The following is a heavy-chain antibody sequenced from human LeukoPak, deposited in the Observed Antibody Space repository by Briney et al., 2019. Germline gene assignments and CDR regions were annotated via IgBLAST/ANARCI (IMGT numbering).Heavy chain of an antibody. Sequence: ASVKVSCKASGYTFTSYGSSWVRQAPGQGLEWMGWISAYNGNTNYAQKLQGRVTMTTDTSTSTAYMELRSLRSDDTAVYYCAREYSSSWYPSHMDVWGKGTTVTVSS. D-gene: IGHD6-13*01. CDR1: GYTFTSYG. V-gene: IGHV1-18*01. J-gene: IGHJ6*03. CDR2: ISAYNGNT. CDR3: AREYSSSWYPSHMDV.